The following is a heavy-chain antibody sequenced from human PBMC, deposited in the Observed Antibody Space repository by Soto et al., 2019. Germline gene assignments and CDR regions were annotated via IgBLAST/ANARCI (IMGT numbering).Heavy chain of an antibody. J-gene: IGHJ4*02. CDR3: ARAPSGYYWTYYFDY. V-gene: IGHV4-31*03. CDR1: GGSISSGGYY. D-gene: IGHD5-12*01. Sequence: QVQLQESGPGLVKPSQTLSLTCTVSGGSISSGGYYWSWIRQHPGKGLEWIGYIYYSGSTYYNPSLKSRVTISVDTSKNQVSLKLSSVTAADTAVYYCARAPSGYYWTYYFDYWGQGTLVTVSS. CDR2: IYYSGST.